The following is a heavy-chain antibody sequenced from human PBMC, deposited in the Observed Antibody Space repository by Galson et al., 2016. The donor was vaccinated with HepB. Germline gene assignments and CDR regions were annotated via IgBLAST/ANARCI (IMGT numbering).Heavy chain of an antibody. V-gene: IGHV3-33*08. CDR1: GFTFSSYA. CDR2: TWFDGNYK. D-gene: IGHD3-10*01. Sequence: SLRLSCAASGFTFSSYAMHWVRQAPGKGLEWVAVTWFDGNYKDYAESVKGRITVSRDNTKNTLSLQLDSLRAEDTAVYHCARSREYFGSGSYLDYWGQGTLVIVSS. CDR3: ARSREYFGSGSYLDY. J-gene: IGHJ4*02.